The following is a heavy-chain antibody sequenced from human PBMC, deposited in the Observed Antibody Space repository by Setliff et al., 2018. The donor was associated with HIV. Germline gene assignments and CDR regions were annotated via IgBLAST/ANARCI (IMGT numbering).Heavy chain of an antibody. CDR1: GGSFSGYY. V-gene: IGHV4-34*01. CDR2: INHSGST. D-gene: IGHD1-26*01. CDR3: AGGPGTTSIDY. Sequence: ASETLSLTCAVYGGSFSGYYWSWIRQPPGKGLEWIGEINHSGSTNYNMSLWSRVTISLDASRNPFSLELISVTAADTAVYYCAGGPGTTSIDYWAQGTLVTVSS. J-gene: IGHJ4*02.